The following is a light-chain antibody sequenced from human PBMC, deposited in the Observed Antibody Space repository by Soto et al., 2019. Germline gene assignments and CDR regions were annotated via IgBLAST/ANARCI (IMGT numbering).Light chain of an antibody. V-gene: IGLV1-44*01. J-gene: IGLJ2*01. CDR3: AAWDDSLNVLV. CDR2: SNN. CDR1: SSNIGGNT. Sequence: QSVLTQPPSASGTPGQRVTISCSGSSSNIGGNTVNWYQQVPGTAPKLLISSNNQRPSGVPDRFSGSKSGTSASLAISGLQSEDEADYYCAAWDDSLNVLVFGGGTKLTVL.